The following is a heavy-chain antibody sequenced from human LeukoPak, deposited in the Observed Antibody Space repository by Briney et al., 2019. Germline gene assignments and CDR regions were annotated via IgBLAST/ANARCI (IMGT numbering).Heavy chain of an antibody. CDR2: LYHPDST. CDR1: GYPINSAYY. Sequence: SETLSLTCAVSGYPINSAYYWVWVRQPPGKGLEWIGSLYHPDSTYYNPSLESRVTMSVDTSRNQFSLKLSFVTAADTAVYYCARQYDSYFYYYLDLWGTGTTVTVTS. V-gene: IGHV4-38-2*01. CDR3: ARQYDSYFYYYLDL. D-gene: IGHD2-2*01. J-gene: IGHJ6*03.